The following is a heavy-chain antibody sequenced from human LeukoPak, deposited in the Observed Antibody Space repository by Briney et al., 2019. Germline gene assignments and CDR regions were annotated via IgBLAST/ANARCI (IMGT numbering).Heavy chain of an antibody. CDR2: INSDGSNI. Sequence: GGSLRLSCAASGFTFSRYWMHWVRQAPGKGLLWVSRINSDGSNINYADSVKGRFTISRDNAKNTLYLQMNSLRVEDTAVYYCVRSSGWPGYWGQGTMVTVSS. CDR3: VRSSGWPGY. J-gene: IGHJ4*02. V-gene: IGHV3-74*01. CDR1: GFTFSRYW. D-gene: IGHD6-19*01.